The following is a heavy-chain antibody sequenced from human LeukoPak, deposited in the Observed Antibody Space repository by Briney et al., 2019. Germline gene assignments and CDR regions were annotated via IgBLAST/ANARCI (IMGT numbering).Heavy chain of an antibody. J-gene: IGHJ4*02. CDR3: AKDSSPYHSGNFDY. CDR1: GFTFDDYA. CDR2: ISWNSGSI. D-gene: IGHD6-25*01. V-gene: IGHV3-9*03. Sequence: PGRSLRLSCAASGFTFDDYAMHWVRQAPGKGLEWVSGISWNSGSIGYADSVKGRFTISRDNAKNSLYLRMNSLRAEDMALYYCAKDSSPYHSGNFDYWGQGTLVTVSS.